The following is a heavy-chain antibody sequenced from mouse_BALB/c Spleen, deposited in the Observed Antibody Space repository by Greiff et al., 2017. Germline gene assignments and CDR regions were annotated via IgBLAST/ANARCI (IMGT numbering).Heavy chain of an antibody. CDR3: SRRDGYYPYAMDY. D-gene: IGHD2-3*01. CDR2: INPSTGYT. Sequence: QVQLKQSGAELAKPGASVKMSCKASGYTFTSYWMHWVKLRPGQGLEWIGYINPSTGYTEYNQKFKDKATLTADKSSSTAYMQLSSLTSEDSAVYYCSRRDGYYPYAMDYWGQGTSVTVSS. CDR1: GYTFTSYW. V-gene: IGHV1-7*01. J-gene: IGHJ4*01.